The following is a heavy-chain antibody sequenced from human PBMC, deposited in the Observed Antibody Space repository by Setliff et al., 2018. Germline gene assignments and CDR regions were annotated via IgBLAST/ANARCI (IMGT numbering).Heavy chain of an antibody. D-gene: IGHD3-10*01. CDR1: GGTFNTYG. CDR2: IIPIIGEP. J-gene: IGHJ4*02. Sequence: SVKVSCKASGGTFNTYGLSWVRQAPGQGLEWMGGIIPIIGEPSYAQKFQGRVTITADESTSTAYMELRSLKSEDTAVYYCAREALQRAGLYFFDIWGQGMLVTVSS. V-gene: IGHV1-69*13. CDR3: AREALQRAGLYFFDI.